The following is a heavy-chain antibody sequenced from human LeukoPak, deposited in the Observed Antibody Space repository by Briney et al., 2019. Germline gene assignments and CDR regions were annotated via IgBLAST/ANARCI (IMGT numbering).Heavy chain of an antibody. J-gene: IGHJ4*02. Sequence: SETLSLTCTVSGGSISSYYWSWIRQPPGKGLEWIGYTYYSGSTNYNPSLKSRATISVDTSKNQFSLKLSSVTAADTAVYYCARVGEMATINYWGQGTLVTVSS. V-gene: IGHV4-59*01. CDR1: GGSISSYY. CDR2: TYYSGST. D-gene: IGHD5-24*01. CDR3: ARVGEMATINY.